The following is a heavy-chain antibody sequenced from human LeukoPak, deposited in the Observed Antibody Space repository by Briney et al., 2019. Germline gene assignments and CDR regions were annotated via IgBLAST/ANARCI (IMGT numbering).Heavy chain of an antibody. CDR2: MNPNSGNT. CDR1: GYTFTSYD. D-gene: IGHD2-15*01. CDR3: ARGYCSGGSCYFDFDY. Sequence: ASVKVSCKASGYTFTSYDINWVRQATGQGLEWMGWMNPNSGNTGYAQKFQGRVTMTRNTSISTAYMELSSLRSEDTAVYYCARGYCSGGSCYFDFDYWGQGTLVTVSS. V-gene: IGHV1-8*01. J-gene: IGHJ4*02.